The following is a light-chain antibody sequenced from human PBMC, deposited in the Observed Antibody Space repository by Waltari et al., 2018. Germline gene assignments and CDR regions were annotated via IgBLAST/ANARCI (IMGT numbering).Light chain of an antibody. CDR1: QTISNW. Sequence: DIQMTQSPSTLSASVGDRVTITCRASQTISNWLAWCPRKPGKAPKLLIYKASGLESGVPSRFSGSGSGTDFTLTISSLQPEDVGTYYCLQYNSYSWTFGHGTKVEI. CDR2: KAS. CDR3: LQYNSYSWT. V-gene: IGKV1-5*03. J-gene: IGKJ1*01.